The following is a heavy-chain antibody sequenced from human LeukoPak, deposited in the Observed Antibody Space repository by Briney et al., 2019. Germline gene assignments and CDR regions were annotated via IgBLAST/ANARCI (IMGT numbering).Heavy chain of an antibody. CDR2: IIPIFGTA. Sequence: GASVKVSCKSSGYTFTGYYIHWVRQAPGQGLEWMGGIIPIFGTANYAQKFQGRVTITADESTSTAYMELSSLRSEDTAVYYCARDVGSSSYYMDVWGKGTTVTVSS. CDR3: ARDVGSSSYYMDV. CDR1: GYTFTGYY. V-gene: IGHV1-69*13. J-gene: IGHJ6*03. D-gene: IGHD6-6*01.